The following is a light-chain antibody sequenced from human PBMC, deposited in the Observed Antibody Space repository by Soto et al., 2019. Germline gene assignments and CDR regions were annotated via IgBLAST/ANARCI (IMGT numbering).Light chain of an antibody. CDR2: DAS. J-gene: IGKJ5*01. CDR1: QSVRSY. V-gene: IGKV3-11*01. Sequence: ETVLTQSPATLSLSPGERATLSCRASQSVRSYLAWYQQKPGQAPRLLIYDASNRATVIPARFSGSGSGTDFPLTISSLEPEDFAVYYCQQRRNWPPITFGQGTRLEIK. CDR3: QQRRNWPPIT.